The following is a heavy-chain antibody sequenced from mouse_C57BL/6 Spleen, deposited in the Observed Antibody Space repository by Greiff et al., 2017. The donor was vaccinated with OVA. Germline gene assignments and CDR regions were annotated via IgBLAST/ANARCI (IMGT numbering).Heavy chain of an antibody. J-gene: IGHJ4*01. CDR2: IDPSDSYT. D-gene: IGHD2-5*01. CDR1: GYTFTSYW. Sequence: QVQLQQPGAELVKPGASVKLSCKASGYTFTSYWMQWVKQRPGQGLEWIGEIDPSDSYTNYNQNFKGKATLTVDTSSSTAYMQLSSLTSEDSAVYYCARRDYSNYAMDYRGQGTSVTVSS. V-gene: IGHV1-50*01. CDR3: ARRDYSNYAMDY.